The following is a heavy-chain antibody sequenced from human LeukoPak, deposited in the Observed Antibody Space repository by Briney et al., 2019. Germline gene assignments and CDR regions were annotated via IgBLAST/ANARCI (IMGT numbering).Heavy chain of an antibody. Sequence: GGSLRLSCAASGFTFSTYAMSWVRQAPGKGLEWLSTIGGGGRDTFYADSVKGRFTVSRDNSKNTLYLQMSSLRAEDTAVYFCAKNRGANYYNYYMDVWGKGTTVTISS. CDR1: GFTFSTYA. D-gene: IGHD3-10*01. CDR3: AKNRGANYYNYYMDV. V-gene: IGHV3-23*01. J-gene: IGHJ6*03. CDR2: IGGGGRDT.